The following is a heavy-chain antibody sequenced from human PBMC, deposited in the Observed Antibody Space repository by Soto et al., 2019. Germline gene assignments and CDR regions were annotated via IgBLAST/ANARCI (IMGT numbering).Heavy chain of an antibody. V-gene: IGHV1-69*12. CDR2: IIPIFGTV. J-gene: IGHJ2*01. D-gene: IGHD5-12*01. CDR3: ARGNHRWLQLWYFDL. CDR1: GGTFSNYP. Sequence: QVQLVQSGAEGKKPGSSVKVSCKASGGTFSNYPISWVRQAPGQGLEWMGGIIPIFGTVNYAQKFQGRVTITADESTSTAYMELSSLRSEDTAVYYCARGNHRWLQLWYFDLWGRGTLVIVSS.